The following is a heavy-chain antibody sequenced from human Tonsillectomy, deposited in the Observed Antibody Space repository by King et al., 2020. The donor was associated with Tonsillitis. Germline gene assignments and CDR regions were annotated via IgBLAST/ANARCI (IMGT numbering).Heavy chain of an antibody. Sequence: QLVQSGAEVKKPGESLKISCQGSGYIFTSYWIGWVRQFPWKGLELMGSVHPGDSDTRYSPSFQGQVAISADRSIGPAYIQWSSLKASDTAIYYCAKQGDHYFGSGSFTDWGQGTLVTVSS. J-gene: IGHJ4*02. D-gene: IGHD3-10*01. CDR1: GYIFTSYW. V-gene: IGHV5-51*01. CDR2: VHPGDSDT. CDR3: AKQGDHYFGSGSFTD.